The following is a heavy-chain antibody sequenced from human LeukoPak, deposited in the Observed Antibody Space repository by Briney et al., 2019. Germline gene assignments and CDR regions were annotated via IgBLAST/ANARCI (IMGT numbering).Heavy chain of an antibody. V-gene: IGHV3-48*03. CDR3: ARDRYYGSHFDY. CDR1: GFTSSSYE. CDR2: ISSSGSTI. J-gene: IGHJ4*02. Sequence: GGSLRLSCAASGFTSSSYEMNWVRQAPGKGLEWVSYISSSGSTIYYADSVKGRFTISRDNAKNSLYLQMNSLRAEDTAVYYCARDRYYGSHFDYWGQGTLVTVSS. D-gene: IGHD3-10*01.